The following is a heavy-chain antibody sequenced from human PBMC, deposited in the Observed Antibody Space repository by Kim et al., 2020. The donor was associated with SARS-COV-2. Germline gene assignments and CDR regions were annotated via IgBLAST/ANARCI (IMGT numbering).Heavy chain of an antibody. J-gene: IGHJ5*02. D-gene: IGHD3-10*01. V-gene: IGHV3-11*01. Sequence: SAASVKGRFTNSRESAKKTLYLQMNNLGVEDTAVYYCARGNYCNPGAVDAWGQGTLVTVSS. CDR3: ARGNYCNPGAVDA.